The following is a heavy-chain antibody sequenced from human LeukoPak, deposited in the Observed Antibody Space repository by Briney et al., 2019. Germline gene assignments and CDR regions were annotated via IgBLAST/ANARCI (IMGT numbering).Heavy chain of an antibody. J-gene: IGHJ4*02. V-gene: IGHV3-9*01. CDR1: GFTFDGYA. CDR3: AKDAYYDILTGYSDY. Sequence: GGSLRLSCAASGFTFDGYAMHWVRQAPGKGLEWVSGISWNSGSIGYADSVKGRFTISRDNAKNSLYLQMNSLRAEDTALYYCAKDAYYDILTGYSDYWGQGTLVTVSS. D-gene: IGHD3-9*01. CDR2: ISWNSGSI.